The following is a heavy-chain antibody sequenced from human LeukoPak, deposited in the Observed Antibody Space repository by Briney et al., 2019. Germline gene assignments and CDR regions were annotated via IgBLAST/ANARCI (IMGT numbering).Heavy chain of an antibody. Sequence: PGGSLRLSCAASGFTFSSYWMHWVRQAPGKGLVWVSRINTDGSTTAYADSVKGRFTISRDNAKNTVYLQMNSLRAGDTAVYYCARDSGRGAFFDNCGQGTLVTVSS. V-gene: IGHV3-74*01. D-gene: IGHD5-24*01. CDR3: ARDSGRGAFFDN. CDR2: INTDGSTT. J-gene: IGHJ4*02. CDR1: GFTFSSYW.